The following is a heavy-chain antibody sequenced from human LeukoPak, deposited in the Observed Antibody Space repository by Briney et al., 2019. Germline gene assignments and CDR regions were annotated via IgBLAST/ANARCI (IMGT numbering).Heavy chain of an antibody. D-gene: IGHD5-24*01. J-gene: IGHJ4*02. Sequence: GGSLRLSCAASRFAFSNYAMHWVRQAPGKGLEWVAVISYDGSNKYYADSVKGRFTISRDISKNTLYLQMNSLRAEDTAVYYCARDRTRDGYNQGRVFDYWGQGTLVTVSS. CDR2: ISYDGSNK. CDR3: ARDRTRDGYNQGRVFDY. V-gene: IGHV3-30-3*01. CDR1: RFAFSNYA.